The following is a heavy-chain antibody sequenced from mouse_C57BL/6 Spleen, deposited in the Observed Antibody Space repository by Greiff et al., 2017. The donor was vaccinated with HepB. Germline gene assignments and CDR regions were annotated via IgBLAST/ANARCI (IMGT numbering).Heavy chain of an antibody. Sequence: QVQLKVSGPELVKSGASVKISCKASGYAFSSSWMNWVKQRPGKGLEWIGRIYSGDGDTNYNRKFKGKATLIADKSSSTANMQLRSLTSEDSAVDFCARDYYGRSADRFAYWGQETLVTVSA. V-gene: IGHV1-82*01. CDR3: ARDYYGRSADRFAY. CDR1: GYAFSSSW. J-gene: IGHJ3*01. CDR2: IYSGDGDT. D-gene: IGHD1-1*01.